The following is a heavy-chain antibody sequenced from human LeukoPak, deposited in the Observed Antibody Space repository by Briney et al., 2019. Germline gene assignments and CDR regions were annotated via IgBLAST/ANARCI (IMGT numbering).Heavy chain of an antibody. D-gene: IGHD6-19*01. CDR1: GGSFSGYY. V-gene: IGHV4-34*01. Sequence: PSETLSLTCAVYGGSFSGYYWSWIRQPPGKGLEWIGENNHSGSTNYNPSLKSRVTISVDTSKNQFSLKLSSVTPEDTAVYYCARSPSPYSSGWYFDYWGQGTLVTVSS. CDR2: NNHSGST. J-gene: IGHJ4*02. CDR3: ARSPSPYSSGWYFDY.